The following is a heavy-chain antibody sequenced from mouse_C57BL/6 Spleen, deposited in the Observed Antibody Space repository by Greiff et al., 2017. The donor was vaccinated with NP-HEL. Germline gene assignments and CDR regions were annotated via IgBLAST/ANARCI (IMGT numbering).Heavy chain of an antibody. V-gene: IGHV1-19*01. CDR1: GYTFTYYY. D-gene: IGHD1-1*01. CDR3: ARRYYGTYYFDY. Sequence: VQLQQSGPVLVKPGASVKMSCKASGYTFTYYYMNWVKQSHGKSLEWIGVINPYNGGTSYNQKFKGKATLTVDKSSSTAYMELNSLTSEDSAVYYCARRYYGTYYFDYWGQGTTLTVSS. J-gene: IGHJ2*01. CDR2: INPYNGGT.